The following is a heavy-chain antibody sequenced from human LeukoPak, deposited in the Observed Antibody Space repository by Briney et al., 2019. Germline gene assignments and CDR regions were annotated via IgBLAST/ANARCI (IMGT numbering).Heavy chain of an antibody. CDR3: AKSHSSGAYYYGMDV. Sequence: PSETLSLTCAVYGGSFSGYYWSWIRQPPGKGLEWIGEINHSGSTNYNPSLKSRVTISVDTSKNQFSLKLSSVTAADTAVYYCAKSHSSGAYYYGMDVWGQGTTVTVSS. D-gene: IGHD6-19*01. CDR1: GGSFSGYY. CDR2: INHSGST. J-gene: IGHJ6*02. V-gene: IGHV4-34*01.